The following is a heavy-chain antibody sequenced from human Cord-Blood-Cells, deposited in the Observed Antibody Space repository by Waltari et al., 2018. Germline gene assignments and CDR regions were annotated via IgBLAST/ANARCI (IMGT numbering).Heavy chain of an antibody. Sequence: QLQLQESGPGLVKPSETLSLTCTVSGGSISSSSYYWGWIRQPPGKGLEWIGSSYYSGSTYYNPSLKSRVTISVDTSKTQFSLKLSSVTAADTAVYYGASHEWELLPGDDYWGQGTLVTVSS. CDR1: GGSISSSSYY. CDR2: SYYSGST. V-gene: IGHV4-39*01. J-gene: IGHJ4*02. CDR3: ASHEWELLPGDDY. D-gene: IGHD1-26*01.